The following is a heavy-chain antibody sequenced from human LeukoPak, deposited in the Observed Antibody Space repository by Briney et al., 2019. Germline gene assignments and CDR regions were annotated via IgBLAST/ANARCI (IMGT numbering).Heavy chain of an antibody. Sequence: GGSLRLSCAASGFTFSDYYMSWIRQAPGKGLEWVSYISSSGSTIYYADSVKGRFTISRDNAKNSLYLQMNSLRAEDTAVYYCARVPSKWELTHYMDVWGKGTTVTISS. V-gene: IGHV3-11*01. D-gene: IGHD1-26*01. J-gene: IGHJ6*03. CDR2: ISSSGSTI. CDR3: ARVPSKWELTHYMDV. CDR1: GFTFSDYY.